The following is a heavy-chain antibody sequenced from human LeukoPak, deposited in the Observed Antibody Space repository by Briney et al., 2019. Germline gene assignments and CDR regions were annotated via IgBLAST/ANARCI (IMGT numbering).Heavy chain of an antibody. D-gene: IGHD4-17*01. J-gene: IGHJ4*02. CDR1: GFTFNRYA. V-gene: IGHV3-23*01. Sequence: GGSLRLSCAASGFTFNRYAMTWVRQAPGKGLEWASTISNTGGSTYYADSVKGRFTISRDNSKNTLSLQINSLRAEDTAVYYCGKDRPSDYGDSTASFDYWGQGALVTVSS. CDR3: GKDRPSDYGDSTASFDY. CDR2: ISNTGGST.